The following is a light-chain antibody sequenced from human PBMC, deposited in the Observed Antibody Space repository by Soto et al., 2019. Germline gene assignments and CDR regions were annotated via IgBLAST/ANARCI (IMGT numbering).Light chain of an antibody. CDR3: MQALQSLT. CDR1: QSLLYNNTYTY. J-gene: IGKJ5*01. CDR2: FGS. V-gene: IGKV2-28*01. Sequence: EIVMTQSPLTLPVTPGEPASISCRSSQSLLYNNTYTYLDWYVQKPGQSPQILIYFGSNRAPGVPDRFSGSGSGTDFTLKINRVEAEDFGTYHCMQALQSLTLGQGTRLEI.